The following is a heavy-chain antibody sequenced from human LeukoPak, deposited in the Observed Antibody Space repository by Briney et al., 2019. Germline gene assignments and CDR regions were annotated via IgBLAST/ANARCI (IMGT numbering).Heavy chain of an antibody. D-gene: IGHD3-3*01. CDR3: AKVYDFWSGYWSYFDY. J-gene: IGHJ4*02. CDR1: GFTFNSHA. Sequence: PGGSLRLSCAASGFTFNSHAMSWVRQAPGKGLEWVSTLSYNAVSTYYADSVRGRFTISRDNSKNTPYLQMNSLRAEDTAVYYCAKVYDFWSGYWSYFDYWGQGTLVTVSS. CDR2: LSYNAVST. V-gene: IGHV3-23*01.